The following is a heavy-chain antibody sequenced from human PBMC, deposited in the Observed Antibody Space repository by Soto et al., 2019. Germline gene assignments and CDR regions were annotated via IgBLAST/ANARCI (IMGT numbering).Heavy chain of an antibody. CDR2: IYYSGST. J-gene: IGHJ6*02. D-gene: IGHD3-10*01. CDR1: GGSISSGDYY. Sequence: QVQLQESGPGLVKPSQTLSLTCTVSGGSISSGDYYWSWIRQPPGKGLEWIGYIYYSGSTYYNPSLKSRVTISVDTSKNQFSLKLSSVTAADTAVYYCARGGFGELLAHGMDVWGQGTTVTVSS. V-gene: IGHV4-30-4*01. CDR3: ARGGFGELLAHGMDV.